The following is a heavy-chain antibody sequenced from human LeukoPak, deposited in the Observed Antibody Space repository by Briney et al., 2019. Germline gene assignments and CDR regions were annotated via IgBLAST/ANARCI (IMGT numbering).Heavy chain of an antibody. CDR1: GFIFSNYG. J-gene: IGHJ5*02. Sequence: GGSLRLSCAASGFIFSNYGMHWVRQAPGKGLEWVAFIRYDESNKFYADSVKGRFTISRDNSKNILFLQMNSLRAEDTAVYYCATMQWLEGVDWFDPCGQGTLVTVSS. CDR2: IRYDESNK. CDR3: ATMQWLEGVDWFDP. D-gene: IGHD6-19*01. V-gene: IGHV3-30*02.